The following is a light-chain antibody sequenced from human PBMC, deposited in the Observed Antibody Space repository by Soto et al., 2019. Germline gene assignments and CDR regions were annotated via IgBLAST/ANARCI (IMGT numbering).Light chain of an antibody. Sequence: DIQMTQSPSTLSASVGDRVTITCRASESISTWLAWYQQKPGKAPNLLIYKASSLESGVPSRFSGSGSGTEFTLTISRLEPEDFAVYYCQKRSNWPPITFGQGTKVDIK. CDR2: KAS. J-gene: IGKJ1*01. V-gene: IGKV1-5*03. CDR3: QKRSNWPPIT. CDR1: ESISTW.